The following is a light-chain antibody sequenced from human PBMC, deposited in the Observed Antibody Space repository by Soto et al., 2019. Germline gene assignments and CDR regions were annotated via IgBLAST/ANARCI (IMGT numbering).Light chain of an antibody. CDR3: CSFADSSTWV. J-gene: IGLJ3*02. V-gene: IGLV2-23*01. CDR2: EAT. CDR1: SSDVGGYNY. Sequence: QSVLTQPASVSGSPGQSITISCTGTSSDVGGYNYVSWYQQHPGKAPKLLIYEATKRPSGVSNRFSGSKSGNTASLTISGLQTEDESTYYCCSFADSSTWVFGGGTKLTVL.